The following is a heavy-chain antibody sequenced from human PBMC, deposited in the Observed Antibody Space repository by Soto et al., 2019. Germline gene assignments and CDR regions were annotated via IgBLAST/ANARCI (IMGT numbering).Heavy chain of an antibody. CDR1: GGSVSVYY. D-gene: IGHD1-26*01. Sequence: SETLSLTCTLSGGSVSVYYWSWIRQSTGQGLEWIGYIYASGSPYYNPSLRSRVTISADTSKNQISLKLTSPTAADTAVYYCARGVGSSPPQYWGRGTQVTVAS. CDR2: IYASGSP. CDR3: ARGVGSSPPQY. V-gene: IGHV4-59*02. J-gene: IGHJ4*02.